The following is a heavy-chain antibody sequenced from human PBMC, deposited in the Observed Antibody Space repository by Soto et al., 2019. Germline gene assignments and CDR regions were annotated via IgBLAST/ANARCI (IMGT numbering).Heavy chain of an antibody. CDR3: ARVGTTGYYYYGMDV. J-gene: IGHJ6*02. Sequence: GGSLRLSCAASGFTFSSYAMSWVRQAPGKGLEWVSYISSSSSTIYYADSVKGRFTISRDNAKNSLYLQMNSLRDEDTAVYYCARVGTTGYYYYGMDVWGQGTTVTVSS. D-gene: IGHD1-7*01. CDR1: GFTFSSYA. CDR2: ISSSSSTI. V-gene: IGHV3-48*02.